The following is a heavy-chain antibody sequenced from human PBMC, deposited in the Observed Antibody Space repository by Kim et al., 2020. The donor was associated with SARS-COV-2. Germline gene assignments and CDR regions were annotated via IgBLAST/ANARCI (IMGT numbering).Heavy chain of an antibody. CDR3: GRVYRVAAGGTDYYGMDV. V-gene: IGHV3-74*01. J-gene: IGHJ6*02. CDR2: INSDGSSR. Sequence: GGSLRLSCAASGFTFSSYWMHWVRQAPGKGLVWVSRINSDGSSRSYADSVKGRFTISRDNAKNTVYLQMNSLRAEDTAVYYCGRVYRVAAGGTDYYGMDVWGQGTTVTVSS. D-gene: IGHD6-13*01. CDR1: GFTFSSYW.